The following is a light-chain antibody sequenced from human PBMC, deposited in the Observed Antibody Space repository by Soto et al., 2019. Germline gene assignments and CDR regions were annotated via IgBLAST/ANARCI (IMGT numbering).Light chain of an antibody. CDR2: EVS. J-gene: IGLJ2*01. Sequence: QSVLTQPAAVSGSPGQSITISCTGTSSDIGGHNFVSRYQHHPGKAPKLLIYEVSYRASGVSNRFTGSKSANTASLTISGLQAEDEADYSCSSYTTSSYVVFGGGTKLTVL. V-gene: IGLV2-14*01. CDR3: SSYTTSSYVV. CDR1: SSDIGGHNF.